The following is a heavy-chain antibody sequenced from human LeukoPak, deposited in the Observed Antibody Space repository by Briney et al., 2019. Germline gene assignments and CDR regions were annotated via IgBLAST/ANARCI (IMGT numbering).Heavy chain of an antibody. CDR1: GFTFSSYG. CDR3: ARGGGYDFWSGPGGSDY. J-gene: IGHJ4*02. D-gene: IGHD3-3*01. V-gene: IGHV3-48*03. Sequence: GGSLRLSCAASGFTFSSYGMNWVRQAPGKGLEWVSYISSSGSTIYYADSVKGRFTISRDNAKNSLYLQMNSLRAEDTAVYYCARGGGYDFWSGPGGSDYWGQGTLVTVSS. CDR2: ISSSGSTI.